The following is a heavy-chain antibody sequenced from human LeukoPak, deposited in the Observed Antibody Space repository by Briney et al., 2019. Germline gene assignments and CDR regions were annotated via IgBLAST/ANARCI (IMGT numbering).Heavy chain of an antibody. Sequence: GGSLRLSCAASGFTFSSYSMNWVRQAPGKGLEWVSSISSSSSYIYYADSVEGRFTISRDNVKNSLYLQMNSLRAEDTAVYYCARDQGEVVATPFDYWGQGTLVTVSS. J-gene: IGHJ4*02. D-gene: IGHD5-12*01. CDR2: ISSSSSYI. CDR1: GFTFSSYS. V-gene: IGHV3-21*01. CDR3: ARDQGEVVATPFDY.